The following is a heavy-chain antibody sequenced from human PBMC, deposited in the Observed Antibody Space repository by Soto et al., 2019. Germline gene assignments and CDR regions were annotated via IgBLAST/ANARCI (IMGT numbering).Heavy chain of an antibody. CDR3: ASIHWAQSSLDY. D-gene: IGHD6-19*01. CDR2: VTHSGTA. CDR1: GGSIDSGAFS. Sequence: QLQLQESGPRLVKPSETLSLTCAVSGGSIDSGAFSLSWIRHPPGKGLEWIGYVTHSGTAYPIPSLNGRLTLSVDSSQTQFSLKLTSVTAADSAFYYCASIHWAQSSLDYWGRGILVTVAS. J-gene: IGHJ4*02. V-gene: IGHV4-30-2*01.